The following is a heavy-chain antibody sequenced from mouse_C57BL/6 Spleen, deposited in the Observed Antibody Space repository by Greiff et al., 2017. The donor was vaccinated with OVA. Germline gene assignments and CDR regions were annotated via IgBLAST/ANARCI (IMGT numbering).Heavy chain of an antibody. Sequence: QVQLQQSGAKLARPGASVKLSCKASGYTFTSYGISWVKQRTGQGLEWIGEIYPRSGNTYYNEKFKGKATLTADKSSSTAYMELRSLTSEDSAVYFCAKWTAQATYFDYWGQGTTLTVSS. CDR2: IYPRSGNT. J-gene: IGHJ2*01. CDR1: GYTFTSYG. D-gene: IGHD3-2*02. CDR3: AKWTAQATYFDY. V-gene: IGHV1-81*01.